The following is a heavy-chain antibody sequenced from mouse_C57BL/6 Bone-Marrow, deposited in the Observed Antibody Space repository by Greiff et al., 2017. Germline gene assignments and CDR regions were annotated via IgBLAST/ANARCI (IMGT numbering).Heavy chain of an antibody. Sequence: QVQLQQSGAELVRPGASVTLSCKASGYTFTDYEMHWVKQTPVHGLEWIGAIDPETGGTAYNQKFKGKAILTADKSSSTAYMELRSLTSEDSAVYYCTREDYYSNSWWYFDVWGTETTVTVSS. CDR3: TREDYYSNSWWYFDV. J-gene: IGHJ1*03. CDR2: IDPETGGT. D-gene: IGHD2-5*01. V-gene: IGHV1-15*01. CDR1: GYTFTDYE.